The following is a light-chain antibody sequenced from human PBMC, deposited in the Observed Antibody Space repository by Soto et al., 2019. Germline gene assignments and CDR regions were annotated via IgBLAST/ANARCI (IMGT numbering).Light chain of an antibody. J-gene: IGKJ5*01. CDR2: DTS. V-gene: IGKV3D-20*01. Sequence: EIVLTQSPATLSLSPGDRATLSCGASQSVGSSYLAWYQQKPGLAPRLLIYDTSTRATGIPDRFIGSGSGTDFTLTISRLEPEDFAVYYCQQYVTSSITFAQGTRLEI. CDR3: QQYVTSSIT. CDR1: QSVGSSY.